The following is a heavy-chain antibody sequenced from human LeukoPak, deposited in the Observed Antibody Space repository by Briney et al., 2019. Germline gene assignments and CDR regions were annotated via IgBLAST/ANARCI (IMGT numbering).Heavy chain of an antibody. V-gene: IGHV3-23*01. J-gene: IGHJ4*02. CDR2: ISGSGGST. D-gene: IGHD3-22*01. CDR3: AKETYYDSSGAPLFDD. CDR1: GFTFSNYA. Sequence: PGGSLRLSCAASGFTFSNYAMSWVRQAPGKGLEWVSAISGSGGSTYYPDSVKGRFTISRDNSKNTLYLQMNSLRAEDTAVYYCAKETYYDSSGAPLFDDWGQGTLVTVSS.